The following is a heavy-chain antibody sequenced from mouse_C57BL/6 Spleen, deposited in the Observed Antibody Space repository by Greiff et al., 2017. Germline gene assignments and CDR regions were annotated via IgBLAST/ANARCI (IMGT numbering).Heavy chain of an antibody. CDR2: ISSGSSTI. CDR1: GFTFSDYG. J-gene: IGHJ4*01. V-gene: IGHV5-17*01. CDR3: ARGGRPVAIYYAMDY. Sequence: EVHLVESGGGLVKPGGSLKLSCAASGFTFSDYGMHWVRQAPEKGLEWVAYISSGSSTIYYADTVKGRFTISRDNAKNTLFLQMTSLRSEDTAMYYCARGGRPVAIYYAMDYWGQGTSVTVSS. D-gene: IGHD1-1*01.